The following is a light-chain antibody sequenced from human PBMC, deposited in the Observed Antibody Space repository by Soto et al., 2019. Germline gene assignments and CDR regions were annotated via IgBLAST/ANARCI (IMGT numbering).Light chain of an antibody. CDR1: QTITIY. J-gene: IGKJ5*01. V-gene: IGKV1-39*01. Sequence: LQINQSPSSLSASVGDRVTVTCRASQTITIYLNWYQQKPGKAPKLLIYGASNLQSGVPSRFSGSGSGTDFTLTISSLQPEDFATYYCQQANSFPISFGQGTRLEIK. CDR2: GAS. CDR3: QQANSFPIS.